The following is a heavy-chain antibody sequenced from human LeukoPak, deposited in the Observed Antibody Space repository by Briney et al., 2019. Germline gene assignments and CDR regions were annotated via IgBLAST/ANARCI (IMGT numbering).Heavy chain of an antibody. Sequence: GGSLRLSCAASGFTFSSYAMSWVRQAPGKGLEWVSAISGSGGSTYYADSVKGRFTISRDTSKNTLYLQMNSLRAEDTAVYYCAKNNPQDYYGSGSYSVYWGQGTLVTVSS. V-gene: IGHV3-23*01. D-gene: IGHD3-10*01. CDR3: AKNNPQDYYGSGSYSVY. CDR1: GFTFSSYA. CDR2: ISGSGGST. J-gene: IGHJ4*02.